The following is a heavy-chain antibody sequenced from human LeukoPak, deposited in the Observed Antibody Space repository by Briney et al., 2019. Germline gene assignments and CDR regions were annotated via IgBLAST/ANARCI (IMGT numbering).Heavy chain of an antibody. V-gene: IGHV3-23*01. CDR3: AKRNCSSTSCYPKYFQH. Sequence: GGSLRLSCAASGFTFSSYAVSWVRQAPGKGLEWVSAISGSGGSTYYADSVKGRFTISRDNSKNTLYLQMNSLRAEDTAVYYCAKRNCSSTSCYPKYFQHWGQGTLVPVSS. CDR2: ISGSGGST. J-gene: IGHJ1*01. D-gene: IGHD2-2*01. CDR1: GFTFSSYA.